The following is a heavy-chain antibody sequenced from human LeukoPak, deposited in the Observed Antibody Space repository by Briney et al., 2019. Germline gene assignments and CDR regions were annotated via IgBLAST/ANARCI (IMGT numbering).Heavy chain of an antibody. J-gene: IGHJ3*02. D-gene: IGHD5-24*01. Sequence: GGSLRLSCAASGFPFSRHSMNWVRQAPGKGLEWVANIKQDGSEKYYVDSVKGRFTISRDNAKNSLYLQMNSLRAEDTAVYYCARGPRWLQFGNAFDIWGQGTMVTVSS. CDR3: ARGPRWLQFGNAFDI. CDR2: IKQDGSEK. CDR1: GFPFSRHS. V-gene: IGHV3-7*01.